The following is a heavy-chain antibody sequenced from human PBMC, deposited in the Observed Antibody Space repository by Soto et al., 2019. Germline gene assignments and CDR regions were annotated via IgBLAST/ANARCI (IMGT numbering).Heavy chain of an antibody. Sequence: GPTLMNPTQSLTMTCNFSGFSLSSRKMGVGWIRQPPGKALEWLALIYLDDDKRYRPSLNNRLTITKDTSKNQVLLTMTNLDPVDTATYYCAHTGYYDLLTFDYWGQGTLVTVSS. J-gene: IGHJ4*02. CDR3: AHTGYYDLLTFDY. CDR2: IYLDDDK. V-gene: IGHV2-5*02. CDR1: GFSLSSRKMG. D-gene: IGHD3-9*01.